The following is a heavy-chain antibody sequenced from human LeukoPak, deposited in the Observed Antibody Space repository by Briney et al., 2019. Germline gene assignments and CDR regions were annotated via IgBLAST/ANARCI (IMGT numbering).Heavy chain of an antibody. CDR2: ISYDGSNK. CDR3: ATAKCGGGSCYSPFDY. J-gene: IGHJ4*02. D-gene: IGHD2-15*01. Sequence: GGSLRLSCAASGFTFSDYYMSWIRQAPGKGLEWVAVISYDGSNKYYADSVKGRFTISRDNSKNTLYLQMNSLRAEGTAVYYCATAKCGGGSCYSPFDYWGQGTLVTVSS. V-gene: IGHV3-30*05. CDR1: GFTFSDYY.